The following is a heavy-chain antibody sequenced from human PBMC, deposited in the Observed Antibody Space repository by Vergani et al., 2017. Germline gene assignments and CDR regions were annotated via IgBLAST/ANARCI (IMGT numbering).Heavy chain of an antibody. V-gene: IGHV3-21*01. CDR2: ISSSSSYI. CDR3: ARDRLTRNFDL. CDR1: GFTFSSYS. J-gene: IGHJ2*01. Sequence: EVQLVESGGGLVQPGGSLRLSCAASGFTFSSYSMNWVRQAPGKGLEWVSSISSSSSYIYYADSVKGRFTISRDNSKNTLYLQMDSLRAEDTAVYYCARDRLTRNFDLWGRGTLVTVSS. D-gene: IGHD1-1*01.